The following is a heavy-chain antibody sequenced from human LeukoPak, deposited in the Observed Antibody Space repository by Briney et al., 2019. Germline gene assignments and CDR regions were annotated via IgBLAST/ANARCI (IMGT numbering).Heavy chain of an antibody. CDR3: AKYGDYGLAYWYFDL. Sequence: GGSLRLSCAGSGFTFSSYGISWVRQAPGKGLEWVSGISAGGSGTYYADSVKGRFTISRDSSKNTVYLQMNSLTAEDTAVYYCAKYGDYGLAYWYFDLWGRGTLVTVSS. J-gene: IGHJ2*01. V-gene: IGHV3-23*01. CDR1: GFTFSSYG. D-gene: IGHD4-17*01. CDR2: ISAGGSGT.